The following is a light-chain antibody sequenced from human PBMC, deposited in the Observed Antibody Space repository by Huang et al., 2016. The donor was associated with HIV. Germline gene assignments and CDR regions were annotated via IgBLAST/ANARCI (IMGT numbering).Light chain of an antibody. V-gene: IGKV3-15*01. CDR2: GAS. Sequence: EIVMAQSPDTLSVSPGERATLSCRASQSVSTNLAWYQQKPGQAPRLLIYGASSRATCIPARFSGSGSGTDFTLTISSLQSEDFAVYYCQQYYNWPPWTFGQGTKVEIK. J-gene: IGKJ1*01. CDR1: QSVSTN. CDR3: QQYYNWPPWT.